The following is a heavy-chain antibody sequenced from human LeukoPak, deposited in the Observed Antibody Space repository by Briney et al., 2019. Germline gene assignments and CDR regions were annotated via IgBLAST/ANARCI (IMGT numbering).Heavy chain of an antibody. D-gene: IGHD4-17*01. J-gene: IGHJ4*02. CDR2: ISSSSSTI. Sequence: GGSLRLSCAASGFTFSSYSMNWVRQAPGEGLEWVSYISSSSSTIYYADSVKGRFTISRDNAKNSLYLQMNSLRAEDTAVYYCARALMTTVTTFDYWGQGTLVTVSS. CDR1: GFTFSSYS. CDR3: ARALMTTVTTFDY. V-gene: IGHV3-48*04.